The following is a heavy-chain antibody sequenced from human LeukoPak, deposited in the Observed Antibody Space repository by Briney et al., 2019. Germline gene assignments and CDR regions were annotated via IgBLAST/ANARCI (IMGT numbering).Heavy chain of an antibody. V-gene: IGHV4-4*07. Sequence: SETLSLTCTVSGGSISSYYWAWIRQPAGKGLEWIGRINTSGSTNYNLSLKSRVTISADKSENQFSLKLSSVTAADTAVYYCARDTYYSTTRYRDYWGQGTLVTVST. J-gene: IGHJ4*02. CDR3: ARDTYYSTTRYRDY. CDR2: INTSGST. CDR1: GGSISSYY. D-gene: IGHD6-13*01.